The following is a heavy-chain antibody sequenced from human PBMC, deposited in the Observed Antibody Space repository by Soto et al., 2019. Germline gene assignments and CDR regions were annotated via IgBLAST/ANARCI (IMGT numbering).Heavy chain of an antibody. V-gene: IGHV1-69*01. CDR1: GGTFSSYA. CDR2: IIPIFGTA. J-gene: IGHJ3*02. Sequence: QVQLVKSGAEVEKPGSSVKSSFKATGGTFSSYAISWVRQAPGQALEWMGGIIPIFGTANYAQKFQGRVTITADESTSTAYMGLSRPRAEATAVNYCAGEGMLAAVLYAFDIWGQGTLVTVAS. CDR3: AGEGMLAAVLYAFDI. D-gene: IGHD6-13*01.